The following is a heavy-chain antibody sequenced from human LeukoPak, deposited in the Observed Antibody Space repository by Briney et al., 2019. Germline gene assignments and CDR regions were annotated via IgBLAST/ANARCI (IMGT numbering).Heavy chain of an antibody. CDR1: GFTFSSYW. CDR3: ARGSPDYDYVWGSPTGP. D-gene: IGHD3-16*01. V-gene: IGHV3-7*01. J-gene: IGHJ5*02. CDR2: IKQDGSEK. Sequence: PGGSLRLSCAASGFTFSSYWMSWVRQAPGKGLEWVANIKQDGSEKYYVDSVKGRFTISRDNAKNSLYLQMNSLRAEDTAVYYCARGSPDYDYVWGSPTGPWGQGTLVTVSS.